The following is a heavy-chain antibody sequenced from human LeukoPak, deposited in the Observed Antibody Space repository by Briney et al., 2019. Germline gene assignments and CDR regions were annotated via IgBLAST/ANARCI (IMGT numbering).Heavy chain of an antibody. Sequence: GGSLRLSCAASGFTVSSNYMSWVRQAPGKGLEWVSVIYSGGSTYYADSAKGRFTISRDNSKNTLYLQMNSLRAEDTAVYYCARDASTGGNYPYWYFDLWGRGTLVTVSS. D-gene: IGHD4-23*01. CDR2: IYSGGST. CDR1: GFTVSSNY. V-gene: IGHV3-66*01. J-gene: IGHJ2*01. CDR3: ARDASTGGNYPYWYFDL.